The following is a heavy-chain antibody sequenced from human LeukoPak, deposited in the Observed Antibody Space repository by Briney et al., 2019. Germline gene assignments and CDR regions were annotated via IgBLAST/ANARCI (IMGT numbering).Heavy chain of an antibody. Sequence: GASVKVSCKASGYTFTGYYMHWVRQAPGQGLEWMGWINPNSGGTNYAQKFQGRVTMTRDTSISTAYMELSRLRSDDTAVYYCARLDILTGYHLDYWGQGTLVTVSS. CDR2: INPNSGGT. D-gene: IGHD3-9*01. V-gene: IGHV1-2*02. CDR1: GYTFTGYY. CDR3: ARLDILTGYHLDY. J-gene: IGHJ4*02.